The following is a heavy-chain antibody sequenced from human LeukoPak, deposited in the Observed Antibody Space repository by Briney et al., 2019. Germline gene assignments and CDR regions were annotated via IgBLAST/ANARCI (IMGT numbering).Heavy chain of an antibody. CDR3: ARRGRSAAANFDY. V-gene: IGHV4-59*08. CDR2: IYHSGST. CDR1: GGSISSYY. J-gene: IGHJ4*02. Sequence: SSETLSLTCTVSGGSISSYYWSWIRQPPGKGLEWIGYIYHSGSTNYNPSLKSRVTISADTSKNQFSLNLTSVTAADTAVYYCARRGRSAAANFDYWGQGTLVTVSS. D-gene: IGHD6-13*01.